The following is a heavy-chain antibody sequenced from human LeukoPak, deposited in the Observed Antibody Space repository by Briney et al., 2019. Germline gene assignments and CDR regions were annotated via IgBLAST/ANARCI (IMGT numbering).Heavy chain of an antibody. CDR2: ISTSSSYI. V-gene: IGHV3-21*01. J-gene: IGHJ4*02. D-gene: IGHD1-7*01. CDR3: ARDRDWNSGFDY. CDR1: GFTLSTYN. Sequence: AGGSLRLSCAASGFTLSTYNMKWVRQAPRKGLEWASSISTSSSYIYYADSVKGRFTISRDSARNSLYLQMNSLRAEDTAVYYCARDRDWNSGFDYWGQGTLVTVSS.